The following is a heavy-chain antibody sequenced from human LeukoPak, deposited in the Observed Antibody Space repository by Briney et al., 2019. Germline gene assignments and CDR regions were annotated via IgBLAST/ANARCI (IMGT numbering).Heavy chain of an antibody. D-gene: IGHD4-23*01. CDR2: IRSDGSNK. J-gene: IGHJ4*02. V-gene: IGHV3-30*02. Sequence: PGGSLRLSCAASGFTFSGSGMHWVRQPPGKGLEWVAFIRSDGSNKYYADSVKGRFTISRDNAKNSLYLQMNSLRAEDMALYYCVKGDYGGNSGGYYFDYWGQGTLVTVSS. CDR1: GFTFSGSG. CDR3: VKGDYGGNSGGYYFDY.